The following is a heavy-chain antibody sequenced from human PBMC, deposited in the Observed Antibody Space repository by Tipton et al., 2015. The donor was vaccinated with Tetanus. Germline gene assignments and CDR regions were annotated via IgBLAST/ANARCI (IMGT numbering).Heavy chain of an antibody. CDR2: IYYRGST. Sequence: TLSLTCTVSGGSISTYYWSWIRQPPGKGLEWIGYIYYRGSTNYYPSLKSRVTMSVDTSKNQFSLNLSSVTAADTAVYYCARGDGSTRHYWGQGTLVTVSS. CDR1: GGSISTYY. CDR3: ARGDGSTRHY. J-gene: IGHJ4*02. V-gene: IGHV4-59*01. D-gene: IGHD5-24*01.